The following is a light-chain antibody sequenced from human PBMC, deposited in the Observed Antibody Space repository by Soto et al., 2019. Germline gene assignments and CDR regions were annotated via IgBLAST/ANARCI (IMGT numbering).Light chain of an antibody. CDR1: SSNVGSNN. Sequence: QSVLTQPPSASGTPGQRVTIACSGSSSNVGSNNVNWYQQLPGTAPQLLIYTNNQRPSGVPDRFSGSKSGTSASLAISGLQAEDEADYYCGAWDDSLNGWVFGGGTKVTVL. V-gene: IGLV1-44*01. CDR2: TNN. J-gene: IGLJ3*02. CDR3: GAWDDSLNGWV.